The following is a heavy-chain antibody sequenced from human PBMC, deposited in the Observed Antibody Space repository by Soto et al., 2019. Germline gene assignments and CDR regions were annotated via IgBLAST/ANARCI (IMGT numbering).Heavy chain of an antibody. V-gene: IGHV3-48*01. Sequence: GGSLRLSCAAFGFKISSSSMNWVRQAPGRGLEWVAYISDSGSNTLYADSVKGRFTVSRDNSKNTLYLQMNSLRAEDTAVYYCAKDKDSSGWYRYFDYWGQGTPVTVSS. J-gene: IGHJ4*02. D-gene: IGHD6-13*01. CDR3: AKDKDSSGWYRYFDY. CDR1: GFKISSSS. CDR2: ISDSGSNT.